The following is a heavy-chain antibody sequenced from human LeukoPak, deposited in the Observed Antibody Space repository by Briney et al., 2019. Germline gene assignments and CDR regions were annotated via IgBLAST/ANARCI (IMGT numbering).Heavy chain of an antibody. CDR1: GGTFSSYA. CDR2: INPNSGGT. CDR3: ARGRYYYDSSGYHLAPFDY. V-gene: IGHV1-2*02. D-gene: IGHD3-22*01. J-gene: IGHJ4*02. Sequence: ASVKVSCKASGGTFSSYAISWVRQAPGQGLEWMGWINPNSGGTNYAQKFQGRVTMTRDTSISTAYMELSRLRSDDTAVYYCARGRYYYDSSGYHLAPFDYWGQGTLVTVSS.